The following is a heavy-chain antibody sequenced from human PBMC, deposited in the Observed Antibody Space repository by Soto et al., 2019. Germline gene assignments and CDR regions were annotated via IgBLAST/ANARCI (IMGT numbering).Heavy chain of an antibody. CDR1: GGTFSSYA. CDR2: IIPIFGTA. Sequence: QVQLVQSGAEVKKPGSSVKVSCKASGGTFSSYAISWVRQAPGQGLEWMGGIIPIFGTANYAQKFRGRVTITADESTSTAYMELSSLRSEDTAVYYCARDGGKHCSGGSCSHWFDPWGQGTLVTVSS. CDR3: ARDGGKHCSGGSCSHWFDP. J-gene: IGHJ5*02. D-gene: IGHD2-15*01. V-gene: IGHV1-69*01.